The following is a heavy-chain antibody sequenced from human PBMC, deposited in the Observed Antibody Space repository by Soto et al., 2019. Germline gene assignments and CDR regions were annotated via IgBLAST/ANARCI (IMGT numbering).Heavy chain of an antibody. V-gene: IGHV4-30-4*01. Sequence: SETLSLTCTVSGGSISSGDYYWSWIRQPPGKGLEWIGYIYYSGSTYYNPFLKSRVTISVDTSKNQFSLKLSSVTAADTAVYYCARLPAYCSGGSCYPPGYNWFDPWGQGTLVTVSS. J-gene: IGHJ5*02. CDR2: IYYSGST. D-gene: IGHD2-15*01. CDR1: GGSISSGDYY. CDR3: ARLPAYCSGGSCYPPGYNWFDP.